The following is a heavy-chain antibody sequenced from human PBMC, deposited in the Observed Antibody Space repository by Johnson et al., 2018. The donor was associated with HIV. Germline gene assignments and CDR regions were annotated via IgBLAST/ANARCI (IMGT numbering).Heavy chain of an antibody. CDR1: GFPVSRNY. CDR3: ARELVGSSMADAFDI. J-gene: IGHJ3*02. D-gene: IGHD1-26*01. Sequence: VQLVESGGGVVPPGGSLRLSCAASGFPVSRNYMTWVRQAPGKGLEWVSGINWNGGTTGYADSVKGRFTISRDNAKNSLYLQMNSLRAEDTAVYYCARELVGSSMADAFDIWGQGTMVTVSS. V-gene: IGHV3-20*04. CDR2: INWNGGTT.